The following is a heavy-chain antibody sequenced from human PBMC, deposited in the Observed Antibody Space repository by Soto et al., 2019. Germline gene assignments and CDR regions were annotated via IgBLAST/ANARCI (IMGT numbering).Heavy chain of an antibody. Sequence: QVQLQESGPGLVKPSQTLSLTCTVSGGSISSGGYYWSWIRQHPGKGLEWIGYIYYSGSTYYNPSLKSRVTISVDTSKNQFSLKLSSVTAADTAVYYCARLGYCTNGVCPTTPYYYYYMDVWGKGTTVTVSS. J-gene: IGHJ6*03. CDR1: GGSISSGGYY. CDR3: ARLGYCTNGVCPTTPYYYYYMDV. CDR2: IYYSGST. D-gene: IGHD2-8*01. V-gene: IGHV4-31*03.